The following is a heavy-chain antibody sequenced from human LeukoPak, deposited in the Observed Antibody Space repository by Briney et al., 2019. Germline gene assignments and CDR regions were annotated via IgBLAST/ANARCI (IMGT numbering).Heavy chain of an antibody. V-gene: IGHV4-39*07. J-gene: IGHJ3*02. CDR3: ARDLVTVTKGFDI. Sequence: SETLSLTCTVSGGSISSSSYYWGWIRQPPGTGLEWIGSIYYSGSTYYNPSLKSRVTISVDTSKNQFSLRLSSVTAADTAVYYCARDLVTVTKGFDIWGQGTMVSVSS. D-gene: IGHD4-17*01. CDR2: IYYSGST. CDR1: GGSISSSSYY.